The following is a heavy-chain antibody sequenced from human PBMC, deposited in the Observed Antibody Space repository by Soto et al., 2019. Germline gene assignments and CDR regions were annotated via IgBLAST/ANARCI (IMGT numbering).Heavy chain of an antibody. CDR2: INTDGSVA. CDR3: VRDMQLWRLDS. J-gene: IGHJ4*02. V-gene: IGHV3-74*03. Sequence: EVQLVESGGGLVQPGESLRLSCAASGLTFRSYWMHWVRQAPGKGLVWVSRINTDGSVAMYVDSVKGRFTISRDNAKYTLVLHMNSLRAEDTAVYYCVRDMQLWRLDSWGQGILVSVSS. D-gene: IGHD2-21*01. CDR1: GLTFRSYW.